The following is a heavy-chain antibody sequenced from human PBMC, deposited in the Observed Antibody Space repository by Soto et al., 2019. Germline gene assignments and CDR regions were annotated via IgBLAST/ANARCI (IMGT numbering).Heavy chain of an antibody. D-gene: IGHD6-6*01. Sequence: XSVKVSCKASGGTFSSYAISWVRQAPGQGLEWMGGIIPIFGTANYAQKFQGRVTITADESTSTAYMELSSLRSEDTAVYYCARSREQLVFNVDYWGQGTLVTVSS. CDR2: IIPIFGTA. J-gene: IGHJ4*02. V-gene: IGHV1-69*13. CDR1: GGTFSSYA. CDR3: ARSREQLVFNVDY.